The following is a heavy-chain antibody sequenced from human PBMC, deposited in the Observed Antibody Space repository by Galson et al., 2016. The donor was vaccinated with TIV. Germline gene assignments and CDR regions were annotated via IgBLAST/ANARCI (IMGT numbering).Heavy chain of an antibody. CDR2: IYWVDDK. J-gene: IGHJ6*02. V-gene: IGHV2-5*02. CDR3: AYKGLGLGPYFYGTDV. D-gene: IGHD3-16*01. CDR1: GFSLNTSGVG. Sequence: PALVKPTQTVTLTCTFSGFSLNTSGVGVGWIRQPPGKALEWLALIYWVDDKRYSPSLKSRLTITKDTSKNQVVLTMTNMDPVDTATYYCAYKGLGLGPYFYGTDVWGQGTTVTVSS.